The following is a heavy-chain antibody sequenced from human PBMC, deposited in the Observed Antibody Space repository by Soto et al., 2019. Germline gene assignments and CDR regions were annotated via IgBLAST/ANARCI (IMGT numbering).Heavy chain of an antibody. CDR1: GGSFSGYY. D-gene: IGHD1-26*01. CDR2: INHSGST. CDR3: ARALWHRFVGASEHYYYGMDV. V-gene: IGHV4-34*01. Sequence: SETLSLTCAVYGGSFSGYYWSWIRQPPGKGLEWIGEINHSGSTNYNPSLKSRVTISVDTSKNQFSLKLSSVTAADTAVYYCARALWHRFVGASEHYYYGMDVWGQGTTVTVSS. J-gene: IGHJ6*02.